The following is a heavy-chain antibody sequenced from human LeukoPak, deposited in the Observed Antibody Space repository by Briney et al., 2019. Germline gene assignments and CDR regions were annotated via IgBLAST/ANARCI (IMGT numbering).Heavy chain of an antibody. CDR2: ISSSSSYI. CDR3: ASDHMVRGVITSDY. J-gene: IGHJ4*02. Sequence: GGSLRLSCAASGFTFSSYAMSWVRQAPGKGLEWVSSISSSSSYIYYADSVKGRFTISRDNAKNSLYRQMNSLRAEDTAVYYCASDHMVRGVITSDYWGQGTLVTVSS. V-gene: IGHV3-21*01. D-gene: IGHD3-10*01. CDR1: GFTFSSYA.